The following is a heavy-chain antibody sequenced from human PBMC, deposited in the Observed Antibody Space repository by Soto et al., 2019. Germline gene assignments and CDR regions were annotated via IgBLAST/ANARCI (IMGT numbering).Heavy chain of an antibody. CDR2: INSDGSST. J-gene: IGHJ6*02. CDR3: ARVGSSGWYRTGYYYYGMDV. Sequence: GGSLRLSCAASGFTFSSYWMHWVRQAPGKGLVWVSRINSDGSSTSYADSVKGRFTISRDNAKNTLYLQMNSLRAEDTAVYYCARVGSSGWYRTGYYYYGMDVWGQGTTVTVSS. V-gene: IGHV3-74*01. D-gene: IGHD6-19*01. CDR1: GFTFSSYW.